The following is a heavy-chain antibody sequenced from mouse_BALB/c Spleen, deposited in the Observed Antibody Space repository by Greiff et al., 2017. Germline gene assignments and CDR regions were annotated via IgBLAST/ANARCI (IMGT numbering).Heavy chain of an antibody. CDR1: GFTFSSYA. CDR3: ARHYDDAMDY. V-gene: IGHV5-9-4*01. Sequence: EVKVVESGGGLVKPGGSLKLSCAASGFTFSSYAMSWVRQSPEKRLEWVAEISSGGSYTYYPDTVTGRFTISRDNAKNTLYLEMSSLRSEDTAMYYCARHYDDAMDYWGQGTSVTVSS. D-gene: IGHD2-4*01. J-gene: IGHJ4*01. CDR2: ISSGGSYT.